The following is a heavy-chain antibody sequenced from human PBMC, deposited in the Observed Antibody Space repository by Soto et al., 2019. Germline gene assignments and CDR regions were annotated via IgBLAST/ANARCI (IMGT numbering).Heavy chain of an antibody. CDR2: ISYDASNK. J-gene: IGHJ4*02. V-gene: IGHV3-30*18. D-gene: IGHD3-10*01. CDR3: GKASSHYGSGSYYTNDF. Sequence: GGSTRLSCAASVLRFSSYGMHWVRQAPGEGLEWVAAISYDASNKHYADSVKGRFTISRDNSRNTLYLQMNSLRAEDTAVYYCGKASSHYGSGSYYTNDFWGQGTLVTVSS. CDR1: VLRFSSYG.